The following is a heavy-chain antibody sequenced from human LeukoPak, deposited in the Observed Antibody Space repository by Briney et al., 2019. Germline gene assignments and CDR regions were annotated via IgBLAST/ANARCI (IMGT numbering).Heavy chain of an antibody. CDR3: ARPHGYSYGPFDY. CDR1: GGSVSSSSYY. CDR2: IYYSGST. D-gene: IGHD5-18*01. Sequence: PSETLSLTCTVSGGSVSSSSYYWGWIRQPPGKGPEWIGSIYYSGSTYYNPSLKSRVTISVDTSKNQFSLKLSSVTAADTAVYYCARPHGYSYGPFDYWGQGTLVTVSS. V-gene: IGHV4-39*01. J-gene: IGHJ4*02.